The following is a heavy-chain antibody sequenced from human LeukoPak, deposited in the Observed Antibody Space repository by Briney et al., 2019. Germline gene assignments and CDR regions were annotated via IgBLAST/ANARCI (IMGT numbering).Heavy chain of an antibody. CDR3: AKRGNPTVGHHYLDV. Sequence: PGGSLRLSCAASGFTFSSYDMSWVRQAPGKGLEWVSSITTSGGSTFYADSVMGRFTISGDNSRNTLYLQMNSLSAEDTAVYYCAKRGNPTVGHHYLDVWGKGTTVSVSS. J-gene: IGHJ6*03. V-gene: IGHV3-23*01. CDR2: ITTSGGST. CDR1: GFTFSSYD. D-gene: IGHD1-1*01.